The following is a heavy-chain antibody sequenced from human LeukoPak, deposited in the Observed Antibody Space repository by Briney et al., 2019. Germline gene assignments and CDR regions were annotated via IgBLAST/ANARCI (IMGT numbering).Heavy chain of an antibody. CDR3: VKTGGFLYDFWSGYTLDY. CDR2: MNPNSGNT. Sequence: ASVKVSCKDSGYTFTSYDINWVRQATGQGLEWMGWMNPNSGNTGYAQKFQGRVTITRNTSISTAYMELSSLRSEDTAVYYCVKTGGFLYDFWSGYTLDYWGQGTLVTVSS. J-gene: IGHJ4*02. CDR1: GYTFTSYD. D-gene: IGHD3-3*01. V-gene: IGHV1-8*03.